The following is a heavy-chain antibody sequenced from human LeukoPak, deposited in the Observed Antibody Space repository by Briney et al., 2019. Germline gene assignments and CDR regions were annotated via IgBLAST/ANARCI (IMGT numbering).Heavy chain of an antibody. D-gene: IGHD6-19*01. CDR2: ISSNGGST. J-gene: IGHJ3*02. V-gene: IGHV3-64D*09. Sequence: GGSLRLSCSASGFTFSNYAMHWVRQAPGKGLEYVSAISSNGGSTYYAGSVKGRFTTSRDNSKNTLYLQMSSLRAEDTALYYCVKVGTITVAGPFDIWGQGTMVTVSS. CDR1: GFTFSNYA. CDR3: VKVGTITVAGPFDI.